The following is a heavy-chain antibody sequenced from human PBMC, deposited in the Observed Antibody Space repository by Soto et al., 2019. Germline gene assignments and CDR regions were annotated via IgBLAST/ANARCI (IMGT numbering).Heavy chain of an antibody. V-gene: IGHV4-4*07. J-gene: IGHJ5*02. CDR1: GGSISSYY. CDR3: ARDKVLPAAIWFDT. Sequence: SETLSLTCTVSGGSISSYYWSWIRQPAGKGLEWIGRIYTSGSTNYNPSLKSRVTMSVDTSKNQFSLKLSSVTAADTAVYYCARDKVLPAAIWFDTLGQGTLVNVS. D-gene: IGHD2-2*01. CDR2: IYTSGST.